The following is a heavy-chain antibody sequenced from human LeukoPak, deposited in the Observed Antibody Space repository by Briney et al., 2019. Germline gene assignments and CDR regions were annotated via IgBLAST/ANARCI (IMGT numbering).Heavy chain of an antibody. CDR3: ARGSVYCGGDCAEYFQH. CDR2: IYYSGST. J-gene: IGHJ1*01. V-gene: IGHV4-39*07. Sequence: SATLSLTCTVSGGSISSSSYYWGWIRQPPGKGLEWIGSIYYSGSTYYNPSLKSRVTISVDTSKNQFSLKLSSVTAADTAVYYCARGSVYCGGDCAEYFQHWGQGTLVTVSS. CDR1: GGSISSSSYY. D-gene: IGHD2-21*02.